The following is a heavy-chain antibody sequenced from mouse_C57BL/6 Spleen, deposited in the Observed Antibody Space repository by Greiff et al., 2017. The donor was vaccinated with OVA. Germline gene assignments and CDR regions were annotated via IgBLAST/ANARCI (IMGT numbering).Heavy chain of an antibody. Sequence: QEQLQQPGAELVKPGASVKMSCKASGYTFTSYWITWVKQRPGQGLEWIGDIYPGSGSTNYNEKFKSKATLTVDTSSSTAYMQLSSLTSEDSAVYYCAREGYYGHYFDYWGQGTTLTVSS. CDR2: IYPGSGST. CDR1: GYTFTSYW. V-gene: IGHV1-55*01. J-gene: IGHJ2*01. CDR3: AREGYYGHYFDY. D-gene: IGHD1-1*01.